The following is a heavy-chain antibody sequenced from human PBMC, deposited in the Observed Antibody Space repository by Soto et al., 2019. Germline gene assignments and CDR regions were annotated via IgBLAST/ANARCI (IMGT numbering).Heavy chain of an antibody. Sequence: GESLKISCEGSGYSFTSYWIGWVRQMPGKGLEWMGIIYPGDSDTRYSPSFQGQVTISADKSISTAYLQWSSLKASDTAMYYCATLAARYSSGWSDAFDIWGQGTMVTVSS. CDR1: GYSFTSYW. D-gene: IGHD6-19*01. CDR2: IYPGDSDT. J-gene: IGHJ3*02. CDR3: ATLAARYSSGWSDAFDI. V-gene: IGHV5-51*01.